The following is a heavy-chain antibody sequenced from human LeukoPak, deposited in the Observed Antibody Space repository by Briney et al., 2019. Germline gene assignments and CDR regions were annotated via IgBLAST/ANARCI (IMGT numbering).Heavy chain of an antibody. CDR1: GGTFSSYA. CDR2: IIPIFGTA. D-gene: IGHD4-23*01. Sequence: SVKVSCKSSGGTFSSYAIIWVRQAPGQGLEWMGGIIPIFGTANYAQKFQGRVTITADESTSTAYMELSSLRSEDTAVYYCARGTGGNNAFDIWGQGTMVTVSS. J-gene: IGHJ3*02. V-gene: IGHV1-69*01. CDR3: ARGTGGNNAFDI.